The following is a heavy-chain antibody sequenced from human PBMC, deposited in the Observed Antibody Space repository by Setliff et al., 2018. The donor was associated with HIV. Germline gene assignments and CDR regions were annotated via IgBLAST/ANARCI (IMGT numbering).Heavy chain of an antibody. CDR2: INGGGNVI. CDR1: GFTFSYFY. V-gene: IGHV3-11*01. J-gene: IGHJ4*02. CDR3: TRDPRILDY. Sequence: PGGSLRLSCAASGFTFSYFYMTWLRQAPGKGLECLSYINGGGNVISYADSAKGRFTISRDNAKNSLYLQLNSLRAEDTAVYYCTRDPRILDYWGQGTLVTVSS.